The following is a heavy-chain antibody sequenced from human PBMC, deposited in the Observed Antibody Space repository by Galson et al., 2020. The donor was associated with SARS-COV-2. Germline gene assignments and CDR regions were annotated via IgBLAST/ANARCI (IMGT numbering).Heavy chain of an antibody. D-gene: IGHD3-22*01. Sequence: MHWVRQAPGKGLEWVAVISYDGSNKYYADSVKGRFTISRDNSKNTLYLQMNSLRAEDTALYYCARARAGSRSSPDYWGQGTLVTVSS. V-gene: IGHV3-30*06. CDR3: ARARAGSRSSPDY. J-gene: IGHJ4*02. CDR2: ISYDGSNK.